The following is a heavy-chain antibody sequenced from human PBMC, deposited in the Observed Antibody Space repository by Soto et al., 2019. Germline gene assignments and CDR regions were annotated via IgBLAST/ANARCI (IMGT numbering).Heavy chain of an antibody. CDR3: ARGLGYCSGGSCYLYYFDY. V-gene: IGHV3-11*04. Sequence: GGSLRLSCAASGFSFSDYYMTWIRQAPGKGLEWLSYISSSGYPIYYADSVKGRFTISRDNAKSSLYLQMNNLRAEDTAVYYCARGLGYCSGGSCYLYYFDYWGQGALVTVSS. D-gene: IGHD2-15*01. CDR1: GFSFSDYY. CDR2: ISSSGYPI. J-gene: IGHJ4*02.